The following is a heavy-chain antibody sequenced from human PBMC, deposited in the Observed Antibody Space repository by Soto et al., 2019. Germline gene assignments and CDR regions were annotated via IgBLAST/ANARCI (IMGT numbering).Heavy chain of an antibody. CDR2: INHSGST. J-gene: IGHJ1*01. V-gene: IGHV4-34*01. CDR3: ARGGRRWLHASRYFQH. CDR1: GGSFSGYY. Sequence: PSGTLSLTCAVYGGSFSGYYWSWIRQPPGKGLEWIGEINHSGSTNYNPSLKSRVTISVDTSKNQFSLKLSSVTAADTAVYYCARGGRRWLHASRYFQHWGQGTLVTVSS. D-gene: IGHD3-22*01.